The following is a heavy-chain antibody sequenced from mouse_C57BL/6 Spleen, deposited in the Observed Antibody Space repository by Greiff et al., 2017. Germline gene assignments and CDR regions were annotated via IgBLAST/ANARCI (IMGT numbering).Heavy chain of an antibody. J-gene: IGHJ2*01. CDR3: ARLDYYGSSHIDY. V-gene: IGHV1-42*01. CDR2: INPSTGGT. Sequence: VQLKESGPELVKPGASVKISCKASGYSFTGYYMNWVKQSPEKSLEWIGEINPSTGGTTYNQKFKAKATLTVDKSSSTAYMQLKSLTSEDSAVYYCARLDYYGSSHIDYWGQGTTLTVSS. CDR1: GYSFTGYY. D-gene: IGHD1-1*01.